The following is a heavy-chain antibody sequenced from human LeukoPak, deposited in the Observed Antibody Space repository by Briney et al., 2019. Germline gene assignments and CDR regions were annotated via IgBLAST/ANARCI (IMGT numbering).Heavy chain of an antibody. Sequence: SQTLSLTCAISGDSVSSNSAAWNWIRQSPSRGLEWLGRTYYRSKWYNDYAVSVKSRITINPDTSKNQFSLQLNSVTPKDTAVYYCARDWSSSSSWFPHFDYWGQGTLVTVSS. J-gene: IGHJ4*02. CDR1: GDSVSSNSAA. CDR3: ARDWSSSSSWFPHFDY. D-gene: IGHD6-13*01. CDR2: TYYRSKWYN. V-gene: IGHV6-1*01.